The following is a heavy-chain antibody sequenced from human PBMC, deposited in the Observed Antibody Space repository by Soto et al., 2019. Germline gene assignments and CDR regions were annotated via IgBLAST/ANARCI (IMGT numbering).Heavy chain of an antibody. J-gene: IGHJ6*01. CDR1: GYTFTSYY. CDR3: ARDPITICGVVPEAYYYYGMDV. Sequence: ASVKVSCKASGYTFTSYYMHWVRQAPGQGLEWMGIINPSGGSTSYAQKFQGRVTMTRDTSTSTVYMELSSLRSEDTAVYYCARDPITICGVVPEAYYYYGMDVWGQVNTVTVSS. V-gene: IGHV1-46*01. D-gene: IGHD3-3*01. CDR2: INPSGGST.